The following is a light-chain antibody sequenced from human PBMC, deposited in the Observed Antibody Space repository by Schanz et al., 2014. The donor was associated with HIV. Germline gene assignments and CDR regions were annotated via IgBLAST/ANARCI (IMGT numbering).Light chain of an antibody. CDR2: AAS. Sequence: IQLTQSPSSLSASVGDRVTITCRASQGISSYLAWYQKKPGKAPKVLIYAASTLQSGVPSRFSGSGSGTDFTLTISSLQPEDVATYYCQKYNSALFTFGPGTKVDIK. J-gene: IGKJ3*01. CDR3: QKYNSALFT. CDR1: QGISSY. V-gene: IGKV1-9*01.